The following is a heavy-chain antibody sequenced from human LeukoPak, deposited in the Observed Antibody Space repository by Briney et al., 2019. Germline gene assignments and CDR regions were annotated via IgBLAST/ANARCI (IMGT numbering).Heavy chain of an antibody. CDR2: ISGSGDST. Sequence: GGSLRLSCVVSGFTFSSYSMSWVRQAPGKGREWVSAISGSGDSTYYADSVKGRFTVSRDNSKNSLYLQMSSLTAADTAVYYCAKDRSIGTYYTFDHWGQGTLVTVSS. CDR3: AKDRSIGTYYTFDH. D-gene: IGHD1-26*01. V-gene: IGHV3-23*01. J-gene: IGHJ4*02. CDR1: GFTFSSYS.